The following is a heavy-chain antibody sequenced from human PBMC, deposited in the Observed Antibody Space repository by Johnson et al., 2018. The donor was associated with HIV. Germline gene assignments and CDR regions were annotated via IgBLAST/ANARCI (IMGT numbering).Heavy chain of an antibody. CDR2: INSDGSST. Sequence: VQLVESGGGLVQPGGSLRLSCVASGFTFSSYWMHWVRQAPGKGLVWVSRINSDGSSTTYADSVKGRFTISRDNAKNTLFLQMNSLRAEDTAVYYCARLTSGAFDIWGPGTMVTVSS. CDR1: GFTFSSYW. V-gene: IGHV3-74*02. J-gene: IGHJ3*02. D-gene: IGHD1-14*01. CDR3: ARLTSGAFDI.